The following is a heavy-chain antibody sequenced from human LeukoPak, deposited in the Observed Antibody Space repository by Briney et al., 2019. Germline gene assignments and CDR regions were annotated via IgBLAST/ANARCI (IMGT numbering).Heavy chain of an antibody. D-gene: IGHD4-17*01. Sequence: SETLSLTCAVYGGSFSGYYWSWIRQPPGKGLEWIGEINHSGSTNYNPSLKSRVTISVDTSKNQFSLKLSSVTAADTAVYYCARLDSYGDYIFDYWGQGTLVTVSS. CDR3: ARLDSYGDYIFDY. CDR1: GGSFSGYY. CDR2: INHSGST. J-gene: IGHJ4*02. V-gene: IGHV4-34*01.